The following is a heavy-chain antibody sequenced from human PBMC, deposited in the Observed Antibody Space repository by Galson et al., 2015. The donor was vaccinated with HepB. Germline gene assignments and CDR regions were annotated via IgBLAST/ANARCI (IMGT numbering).Heavy chain of an antibody. CDR3: ARDLRVDTAMVTTPYYYFDY. V-gene: IGHV1-46*01. CDR1: GYTFTSYY. Sequence: SVKVSCKASGYTFTSYYMHWVRQAPGQGLEWMGIINPSGGSTSYAQKFQGRVTMTRDTSTSTVYMELSSLRSEDTAVYYCARDLRVDTAMVTTPYYYFDYWGQGTLVTVSS. J-gene: IGHJ4*02. CDR2: INPSGGST. D-gene: IGHD5-18*01.